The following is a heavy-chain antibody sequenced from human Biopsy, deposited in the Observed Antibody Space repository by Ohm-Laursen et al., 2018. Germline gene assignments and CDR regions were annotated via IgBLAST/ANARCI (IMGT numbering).Heavy chain of an antibody. Sequence: SDTLSLTCTVSGDSINSSYWSWIRQAPGKGLEWIGFISNSGNTNYNPSLKSRVTISADTSKNQFSLKLGSVTVADTAVLYCARRGSGGRSFDYWGQGSLVTVSS. CDR3: ARRGSGGRSFDY. D-gene: IGHD2-15*01. J-gene: IGHJ4*02. CDR1: GDSINSSY. CDR2: ISNSGNT. V-gene: IGHV4-59*08.